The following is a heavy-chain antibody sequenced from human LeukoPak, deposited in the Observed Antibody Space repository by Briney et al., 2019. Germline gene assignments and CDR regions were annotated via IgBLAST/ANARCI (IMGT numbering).Heavy chain of an antibody. Sequence: SETLSLTCAVYGGSFSGYYWSWIRQPAGKGLEWIGRIYTSGSTNYNPSLKSRVTMSVDTSKNQFSLKLSSVTAADTAVYYCARDGTTVSDYYYYMDVWGKGTTVTVSS. J-gene: IGHJ6*03. CDR2: IYTSGST. D-gene: IGHD4-17*01. V-gene: IGHV4-4*07. CDR1: GGSFSGYY. CDR3: ARDGTTVSDYYYYMDV.